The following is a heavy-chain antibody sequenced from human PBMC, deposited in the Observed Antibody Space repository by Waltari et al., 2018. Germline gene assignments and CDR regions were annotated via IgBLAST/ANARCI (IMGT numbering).Heavy chain of an antibody. CDR2: IYHSGST. CDR1: GYSISSGYY. V-gene: IGHV4-38-2*01. Sequence: QVQLQESGPGLVKPSETLSLTCAVSGYSISSGYYWGWIRQPPGKGLEWIGSIYHSGSTDHNPSLKSRVTISVDTSKNQFSLKLSSVTAADTAVYYCASHSSSRLFDYWGQGTLVTVSS. D-gene: IGHD6-13*01. J-gene: IGHJ4*02. CDR3: ASHSSSRLFDY.